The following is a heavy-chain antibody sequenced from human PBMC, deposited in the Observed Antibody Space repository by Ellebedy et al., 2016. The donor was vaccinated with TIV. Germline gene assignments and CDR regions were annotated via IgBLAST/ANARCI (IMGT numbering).Heavy chain of an antibody. V-gene: IGHV3-49*02. Sequence: GRFTASRDDSKSIAYLQMNSLKTDDTAVYYCSRGRLEMATNFDYWGQGTLVTVSS. D-gene: IGHD5-24*01. J-gene: IGHJ4*02. CDR3: SRGRLEMATNFDY.